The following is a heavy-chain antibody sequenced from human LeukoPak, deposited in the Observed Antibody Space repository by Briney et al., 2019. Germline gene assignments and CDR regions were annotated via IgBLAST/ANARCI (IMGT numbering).Heavy chain of an antibody. Sequence: ASVKVSCKASGYTFNSDLISWVRQVPGQGLEWMGWISGHNGNTDYAQKFKDRVTLTTDTSTSTACMELRSLTSDDTAVYYCARIWAEFQLVSDFWGQGTLITVSP. V-gene: IGHV1-18*01. CDR1: GYTFNSDL. CDR2: ISGHNGNT. CDR3: ARIWAEFQLVSDF. D-gene: IGHD3-10*01. J-gene: IGHJ4*02.